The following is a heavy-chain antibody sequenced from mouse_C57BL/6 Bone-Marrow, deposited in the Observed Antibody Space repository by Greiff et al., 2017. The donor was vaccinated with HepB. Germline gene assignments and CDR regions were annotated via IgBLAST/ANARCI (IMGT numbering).Heavy chain of an antibody. CDR1: GYTFTSYT. J-gene: IGHJ1*03. Sequence: VQLQQSGAELARPGASVKMSCKASGYTFTSYTMHWVKQRPGQGLEWIGYINPSSGYTKYNQKFKDKATFTAYKYASTAYMQLSSLPSEDSAVYYCAGYDWYFDVWGTGTTVTVSS. CDR3: AGYDWYFDV. V-gene: IGHV1-4*01. CDR2: INPSSGYT.